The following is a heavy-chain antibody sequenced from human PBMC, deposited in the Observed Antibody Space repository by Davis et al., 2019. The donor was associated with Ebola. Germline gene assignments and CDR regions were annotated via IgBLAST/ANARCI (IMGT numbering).Heavy chain of an antibody. V-gene: IGHV3-23*01. Sequence: GESLKISCAASGFTFSSYAMSWVRQAPGKGLEWVSAISGSGGSTYYADSVKGRFTISRDNSKNTLYLQMNSLRAGDTAVYYCAKHNDYGGIDYWGQGTLVTVSS. CDR3: AKHNDYGGIDY. D-gene: IGHD4-23*01. CDR2: ISGSGGST. CDR1: GFTFSSYA. J-gene: IGHJ4*02.